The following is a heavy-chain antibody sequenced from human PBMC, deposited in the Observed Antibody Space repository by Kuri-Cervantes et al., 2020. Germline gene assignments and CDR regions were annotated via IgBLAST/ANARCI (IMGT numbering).Heavy chain of an antibody. V-gene: IGHV3-7*01. CDR3: AKERLVGGSYYYYFDY. J-gene: IGHJ4*02. Sequence: GGSLRLSCAASGFMFGDYAMHWVRQAPGKGLEWVANIKQDGSEKYYVDSVKGRFTISRDNSKNTLYLQMNSLRAEDTAVYYCAKERLVGGSYYYYFDYWGQGTLVTVSS. D-gene: IGHD1-26*01. CDR1: GFMFGDYA. CDR2: IKQDGSEK.